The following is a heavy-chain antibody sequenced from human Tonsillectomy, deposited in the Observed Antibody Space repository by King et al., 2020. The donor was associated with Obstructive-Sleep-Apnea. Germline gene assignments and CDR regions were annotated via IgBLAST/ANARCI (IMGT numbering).Heavy chain of an antibody. J-gene: IGHJ4*02. V-gene: IGHV3-15*01. CDR2: IKSNSEDGTA. CDR1: GFTFSDAW. CDR3: LTIFPSDY. Sequence: VQLVESGGGLVKPGGSLRLSCAGSGFTFSDAWMGWVRQVPGKGLEWIGRIKSNSEDGTADYTAPVKGRFTMSRDDSKHTLYLLMNSLKTEDTAMYYCLTIFPSDYWGQGTLVTVSS. D-gene: IGHD3-3*01.